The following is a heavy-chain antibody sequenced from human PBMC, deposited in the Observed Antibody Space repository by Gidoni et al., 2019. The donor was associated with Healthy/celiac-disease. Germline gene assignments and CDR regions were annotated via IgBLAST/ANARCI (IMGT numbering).Heavy chain of an antibody. CDR1: GFTFSNAW. V-gene: IGHV3-15*07. D-gene: IGHD3-10*01. CDR3: TTDVPYLLWSGGAFDI. CDR2: IKSKTDGGTT. J-gene: IGHJ3*02. Sequence: EVQLVESGGGLVKPGGSLRLSCAASGFTFSNAWMNWVRQAPGTGLGGVGRIKSKTDGGTTDYAAPVKGRFTISRDDSKNTLYLQMNSLKTEDTAVYYCTTDVPYLLWSGGAFDIWGQGTMVTVSS.